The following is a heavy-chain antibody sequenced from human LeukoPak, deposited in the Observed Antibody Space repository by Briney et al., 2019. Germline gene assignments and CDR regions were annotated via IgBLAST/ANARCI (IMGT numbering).Heavy chain of an antibody. V-gene: IGHV3-30*03. Sequence: GRSLRLSCAASGFTFSSYGMHWVRQAPGKGLEWVAVISYDGSNKYYADSVKGRFTISRDNSKNTLYLQMNSLRAEDTAVYYCARGLGGNSAAFDIWGQGTMVTVSS. J-gene: IGHJ3*02. CDR2: ISYDGSNK. D-gene: IGHD4-23*01. CDR1: GFTFSSYG. CDR3: ARGLGGNSAAFDI.